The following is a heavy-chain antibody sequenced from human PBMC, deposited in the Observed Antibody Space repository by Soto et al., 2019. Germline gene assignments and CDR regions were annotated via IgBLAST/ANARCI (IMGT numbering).Heavy chain of an antibody. J-gene: IGHJ6*02. Sequence: QVQLAQSGAEMKKPGASVKVSCKPSGYTFTSYDINWVRQSPGQGLEWMGWMIPNNGNAGYAQKFQGRVTMTRNTSMTTAYMELSSLRSEDTAVYYCARTTYFGMAVWGQGTTVTVSS. D-gene: IGHD1-1*01. CDR1: GYTFTSYD. CDR3: ARTTYFGMAV. V-gene: IGHV1-8*01. CDR2: MIPNNGNA.